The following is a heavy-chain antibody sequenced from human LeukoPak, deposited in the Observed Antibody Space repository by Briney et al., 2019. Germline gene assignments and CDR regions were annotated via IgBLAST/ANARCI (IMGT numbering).Heavy chain of an antibody. CDR2: IYETGST. CDR1: GSSISSGYH. V-gene: IGHV4-38-2*02. Sequence: SETLSLTCTVSGSSISSGYHWGWIRQSPGKGLEWIGNIYETGSTQYNPSFKSRSTISVDTSKNQFSLKLSSVTAADTAVYFCSRGLPFHHWGQGTLVTVSS. CDR3: SRGLPFHH. J-gene: IGHJ1*01. D-gene: IGHD2-2*01.